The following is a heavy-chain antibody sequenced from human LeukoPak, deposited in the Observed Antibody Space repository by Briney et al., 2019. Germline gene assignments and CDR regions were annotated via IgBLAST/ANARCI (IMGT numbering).Heavy chain of an antibody. V-gene: IGHV3-7*01. CDR3: ARDRCSSTSCYGSFDP. CDR2: IKQEGSEK. D-gene: IGHD2-2*01. J-gene: IGHJ5*02. Sequence: PGGSLRLSCAASGFTFSSYWMSWVRQAPGKGLEWVANIKQEGSEKYYVDSVKGRFTISRDNAKNSLYLQMNSLRAEDTAVYYCARDRCSSTSCYGSFDPWGQGTLVTVSS. CDR1: GFTFSSYW.